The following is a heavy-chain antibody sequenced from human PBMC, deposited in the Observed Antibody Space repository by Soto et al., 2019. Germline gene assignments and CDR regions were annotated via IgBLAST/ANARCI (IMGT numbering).Heavy chain of an antibody. CDR3: ASYSNYRPYYYYYMDV. CDR1: SGSISSINW. D-gene: IGHD4-4*01. V-gene: IGHV4-4*02. CDR2: IYHSGST. Sequence: QVQLQESGPGLVKPSGTLSLTCAVSSGSISSINWWSWVRQPPGKGLVWIVEIYHSGSTNYNPSLKSRVTISVDKSKNQYSLTLSSVTAADTAVDYCASYSNYRPYYYYYMDVWGKGTKVTVSS. J-gene: IGHJ6*03.